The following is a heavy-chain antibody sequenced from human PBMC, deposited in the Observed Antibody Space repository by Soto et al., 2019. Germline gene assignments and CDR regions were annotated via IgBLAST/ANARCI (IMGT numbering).Heavy chain of an antibody. CDR2: VHISGHS. J-gene: IGHJ5*01. CDR1: GGSVRAPDW. V-gene: IGHV4-4*02. CDR3: ARVRQGCSANNCYFDP. Sequence: SETLSLTCTLSGGSVRAPDWWNWVRQSPDKGLEWIAEVHISGHSNYNPSLRSRVSVSIDSSKNQFYPNLNSVTAADTAIYYCARVRQGCSANNCYFDPWGQGTQVTVSS. D-gene: IGHD1-1*01.